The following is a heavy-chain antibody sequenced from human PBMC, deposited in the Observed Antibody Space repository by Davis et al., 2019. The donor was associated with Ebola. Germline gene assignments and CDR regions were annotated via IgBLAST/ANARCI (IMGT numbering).Heavy chain of an antibody. CDR3: TGTHTVTTYY. V-gene: IGHV3-15*01. D-gene: IGHD4-17*01. Sequence: GGSLRLSCAGSGFTFSNAWMSWVRQAPGKGLEWVGRIKSKTDDGTTDYAAPVKGRFTISRDDSKNTLNLQMNSLKSEDTAVYYCTGTHTVTTYYWGQGTLVTVSS. J-gene: IGHJ4*02. CDR2: IKSKTDDGTT. CDR1: GFTFSNAW.